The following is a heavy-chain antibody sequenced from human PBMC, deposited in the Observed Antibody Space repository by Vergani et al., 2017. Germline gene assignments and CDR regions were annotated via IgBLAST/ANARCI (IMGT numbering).Heavy chain of an antibody. CDR3: ARTESFILRDFHWAL. CDR2: IYHSGGA. V-gene: IGHV4-39*01. J-gene: IGHJ4*02. CDR1: GGSITSSSYY. Sequence: QLHLQESGPGLVKPSETLSLTCTVSGGSITSSSYYLGWIRQPPGKGLEWIGNIYHSGGAYYNPSLKGRVTISVDTSKNQFSLGVTSGTAADTAIYFCARTESFILRDFHWALWGQGTLVTVSS. D-gene: IGHD3-9*01.